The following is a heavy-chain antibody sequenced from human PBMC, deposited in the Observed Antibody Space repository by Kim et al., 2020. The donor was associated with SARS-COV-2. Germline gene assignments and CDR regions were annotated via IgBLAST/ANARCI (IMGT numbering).Heavy chain of an antibody. J-gene: IGHJ1*01. Sequence: PSFQGQVTISADKSISTAYLQWSSLKASDTAMYYCARPGSVAAAGIYFQHWGQGTLVTVSS. D-gene: IGHD6-13*01. V-gene: IGHV5-51*01. CDR3: ARPGSVAAAGIYFQH.